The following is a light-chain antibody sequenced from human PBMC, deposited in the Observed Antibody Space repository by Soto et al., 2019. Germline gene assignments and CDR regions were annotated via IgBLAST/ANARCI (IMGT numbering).Light chain of an antibody. V-gene: IGLV2-8*01. CDR3: SSYAGSNNVL. Sequence: QSVLTQPPSASGSPGQSVAISCTGTSSDVGGYNFVSWYKQHPGKAPKVLIYEVSKRASGVPDRFSGSKSGNTASLTVSGLQAEDEADYYCSSYAGSNNVLFGGGTKLTVL. CDR2: EVS. CDR1: SSDVGGYNF. J-gene: IGLJ2*01.